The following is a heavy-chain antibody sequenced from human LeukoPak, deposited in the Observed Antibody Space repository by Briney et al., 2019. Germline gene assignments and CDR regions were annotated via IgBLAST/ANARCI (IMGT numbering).Heavy chain of an antibody. CDR3: ASHRTYYFDY. CDR2: IYHSGST. V-gene: IGHV4-30-2*01. J-gene: IGHJ4*02. Sequence: SETLSLTCAVYGGSFSSGGYSWSWIRQPPGKGLEWIGYIYHSGSTYYNPSLKSRVTISVDRSKNQFSLKLSSVTAADTAVYYCASHRTYYFDYWGQGTLVTVSS. CDR1: GGSFSSGGYS.